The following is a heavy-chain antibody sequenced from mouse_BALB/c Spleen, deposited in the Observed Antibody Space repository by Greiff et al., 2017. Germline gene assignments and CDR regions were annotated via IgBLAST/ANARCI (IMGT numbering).Heavy chain of an antibody. D-gene: IGHD2-10*02. J-gene: IGHJ3*01. CDR2: IWSGGST. V-gene: IGHV2-2*02. CDR1: GFSLTSYG. CDR3: ARNWYGNYGWFAY. Sequence: QVQLKQSGPGLVQPSQSLSITCTVSGFSLTSYGVHWVRQSPGKGLEWLGVIWSGGSTDYNAAFISRLSISKDNSKSQVFFKMNSLQANDTAIYYCARNWYGNYGWFAYWGQGTLVTVSA.